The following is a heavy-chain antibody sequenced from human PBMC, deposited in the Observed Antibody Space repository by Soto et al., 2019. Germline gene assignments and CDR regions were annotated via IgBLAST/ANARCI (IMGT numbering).Heavy chain of an antibody. D-gene: IGHD3-10*01. Sequence: ASVKVSCEASGLTTHSLGIAWVRQAPGQGLEWMGWISLYHGKTNYAQKFQDRVTMTRDTSTSTAYMELGSLRADDTAVYYCARLNYYGTNQNYFDPWGQGTMVTVSS. CDR3: ARLNYYGTNQNYFDP. J-gene: IGHJ5*02. V-gene: IGHV1-18*01. CDR2: ISLYHGKT. CDR1: GLTTHSLG.